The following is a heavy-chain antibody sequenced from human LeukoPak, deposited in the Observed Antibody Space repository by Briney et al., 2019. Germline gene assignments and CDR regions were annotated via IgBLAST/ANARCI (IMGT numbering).Heavy chain of an antibody. J-gene: IGHJ4*02. D-gene: IGHD5-18*01. V-gene: IGHV4-59*01. CDR3: ARAGSYGFWFDY. Sequence: KPSETLSLTCTVSGGSISSYYWSWIRQPPGKGLEWIGYIYYSGSTNYNPSLKGRVTISVDTSKNQFSLKLSSVTAADTAVYYCARAGSYGFWFDYWGQGTLVTVSS. CDR2: IYYSGST. CDR1: GGSISSYY.